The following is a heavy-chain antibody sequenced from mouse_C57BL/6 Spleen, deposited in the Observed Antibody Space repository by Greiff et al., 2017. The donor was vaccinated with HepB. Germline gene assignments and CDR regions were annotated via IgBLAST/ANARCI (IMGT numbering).Heavy chain of an antibody. CDR3: ARGDYGNYWYFDV. V-gene: IGHV1-72*01. CDR2: IGPNSGGT. D-gene: IGHD2-1*01. CDR1: GYTFTSYW. J-gene: IGHJ1*03. Sequence: VQLQQPGAELVKPGASVKLSCKASGYTFTSYWMHWVKQRPGRGLEWIGRIGPNSGGTKYNEKFKSTATLTVDKPSSTAYMQLSSLTSEDSAVYYCARGDYGNYWYFDVWGTGTTVTVSS.